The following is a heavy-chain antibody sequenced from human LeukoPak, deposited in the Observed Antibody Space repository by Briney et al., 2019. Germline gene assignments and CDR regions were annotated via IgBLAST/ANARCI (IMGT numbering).Heavy chain of an antibody. CDR3: ARRAAKGRFDP. CDR2: ISAYNGNT. J-gene: IGHJ5*02. Sequence: ASVKVSCKASGYTFTSYGIAWVRQAPGQGLEWMGWISAYNGNTIYAQNLQGRVTMTTDTSTSTAYMELRSLRSDDTAVYYCARRAAKGRFDPWGQGTLVTVSS. V-gene: IGHV1-18*01. D-gene: IGHD6-13*01. CDR1: GYTFTSYG.